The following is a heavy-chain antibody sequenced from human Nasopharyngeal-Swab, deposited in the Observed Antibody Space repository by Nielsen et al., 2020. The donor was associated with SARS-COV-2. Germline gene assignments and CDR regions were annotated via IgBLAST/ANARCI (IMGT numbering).Heavy chain of an antibody. CDR2: TYYSGST. Sequence: IGQSAAPGLEWVGHTYYSGSTNYNPSLKSRVTISVDTSKNQFSLKLSSVTAADTAVYYCARAGDYVWGSYRYGRGPHDAFDIWGQGTMVTVSS. V-gene: IGHV4-59*01. J-gene: IGHJ3*02. D-gene: IGHD3-16*02. CDR3: ARAGDYVWGSYRYGRGPHDAFDI.